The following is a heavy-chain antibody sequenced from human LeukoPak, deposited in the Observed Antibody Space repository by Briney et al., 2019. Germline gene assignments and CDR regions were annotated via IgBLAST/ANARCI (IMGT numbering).Heavy chain of an antibody. Sequence: LPGGSLRLSCAASGFTFSSYWMSWVRQAPGKGLEWVANIKQDGSEKYYVDSVKGRFTISRDNAKNSLYLQMNSLRAEDTAVYYCAREETYSSSWALDYWGQGTLVTVPS. V-gene: IGHV3-7*01. J-gene: IGHJ4*02. CDR3: AREETYSSSWALDY. D-gene: IGHD6-13*01. CDR2: IKQDGSEK. CDR1: GFTFSSYW.